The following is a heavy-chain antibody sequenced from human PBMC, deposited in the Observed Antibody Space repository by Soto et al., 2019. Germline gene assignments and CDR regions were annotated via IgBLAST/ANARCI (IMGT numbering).Heavy chain of an antibody. CDR2: ISGSGGST. CDR1: GFTFSSYA. V-gene: IGHV3-23*01. D-gene: IGHD1-20*01. J-gene: IGHJ6*03. CDR3: AKVITGRSYYYYYMDV. Sequence: PGGSLRLSCAASGFTFSSYAMSLVRQAPGKGLEWVSAISGSGGSTYYADSVKGRFTISRDNSKNTLYLQMNSLRAEDTAVYYCAKVITGRSYYYYYMDVWGKGTTVTVSS.